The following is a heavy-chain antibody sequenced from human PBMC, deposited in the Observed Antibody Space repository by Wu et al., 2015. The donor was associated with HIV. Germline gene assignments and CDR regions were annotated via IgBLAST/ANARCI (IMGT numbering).Heavy chain of an antibody. Sequence: QVQLVQSGAEVKKPGSSVKVSCKASGGTFSSYAISWVRQAPGQGLEWMGGIIPIFGTANYAQKFQGRVTITTDESTSTAYMELSSLRSEDTAVYYCARAHHITSITMIVVASPEGTTWGQGTLVTVSS. CDR2: IIPIFGTA. CDR3: ARAHHITSITMIVVASPEGTT. D-gene: IGHD3-22*01. CDR1: GGTFSSYA. V-gene: IGHV1-69*05. J-gene: IGHJ4*02.